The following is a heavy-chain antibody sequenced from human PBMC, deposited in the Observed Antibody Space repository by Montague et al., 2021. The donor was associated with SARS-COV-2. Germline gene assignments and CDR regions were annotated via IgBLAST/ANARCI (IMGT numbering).Heavy chain of an antibody. D-gene: IGHD4-23*01. CDR2: ITLGGST. J-gene: IGHJ4*02. V-gene: IGHV4-34*01. CDR1: GGSLSGFY. Sequence: SETLSLTCAVYGGSLSGFYWTWIRQAPGNGLGWVGEITLGGSTSYSPALKSRLTISLATSKDQFSLKLDSVTAADTATYYWARRHDYRGNDYFDSWGQGALVIVSS. CDR3: ARRHDYRGNDYFDS.